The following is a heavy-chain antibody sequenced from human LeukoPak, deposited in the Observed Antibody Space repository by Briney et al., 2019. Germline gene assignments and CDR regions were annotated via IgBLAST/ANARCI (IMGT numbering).Heavy chain of an antibody. CDR3: ASLYYGDYGPSFDY. D-gene: IGHD4-17*01. CDR2: IYYSGST. V-gene: IGHV4-39*01. J-gene: IGHJ4*02. CDR1: GGSISSSSYY. Sequence: SETLSLTCTVSGGSISSSSYYWGWIRQPPGKGLEWIGSIYYSGSTYYNPSLKSRVTISVDTSKNQFSLKLSSVTAADTAVYYCASLYYGDYGPSFDYWGQGTLVTVS.